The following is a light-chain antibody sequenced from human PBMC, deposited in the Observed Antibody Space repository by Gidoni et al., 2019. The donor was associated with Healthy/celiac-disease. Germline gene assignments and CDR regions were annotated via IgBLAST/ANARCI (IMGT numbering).Light chain of an antibody. J-gene: IGKJ1*01. CDR2: GAS. CDR1: QSVSSN. CDR3: QQYNNWPLWT. V-gene: IGKV3-15*01. Sequence: ELVMTQSPATLSVSPGERATLSCRASQSVSSNLAWYQQKPGQAPRLLIYGASTRATGIPARFSGSGSGTEFTLTISSLKSEDFAVYYCQQYNNWPLWTFGQGTKVEIK.